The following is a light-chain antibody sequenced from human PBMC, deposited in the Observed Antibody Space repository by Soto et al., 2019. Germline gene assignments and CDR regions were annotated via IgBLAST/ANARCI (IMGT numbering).Light chain of an antibody. CDR3: QQRTNSEIT. CDR2: DAS. Sequence: EIVLTQSPGTLSLSPGERATLSCRASQSVGGRYLAWYQQKPGQAPRLLIYDASNRATGIPARFSGSGSGTDFTLTISSLGPEDFAVYYCQQRTNSEITFGPGTKVDIK. CDR1: QSVGGRY. V-gene: IGKV3D-20*02. J-gene: IGKJ3*01.